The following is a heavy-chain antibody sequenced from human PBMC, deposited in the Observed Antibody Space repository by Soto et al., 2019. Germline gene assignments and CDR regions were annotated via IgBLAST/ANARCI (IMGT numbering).Heavy chain of an antibody. CDR2: ISYDGSNK. CDR1: GFTFSSYG. J-gene: IGHJ6*02. V-gene: IGHV3-30*18. Sequence: GSLRLSCAASGFTFSSYGMHWVRQAPGKGLEWVAVISYDGSNKYYADSVKGRFTISRDNSKNTLYLQMNSLRAEDTAVYYCAKDNEGMDVWGQGTTVTVSS. CDR3: AKDNEGMDV. D-gene: IGHD1-1*01.